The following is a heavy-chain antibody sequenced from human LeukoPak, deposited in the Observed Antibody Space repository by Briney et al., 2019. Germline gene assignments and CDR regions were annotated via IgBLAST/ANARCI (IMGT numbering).Heavy chain of an antibody. J-gene: IGHJ3*02. V-gene: IGHV4-59*01. CDR3: ARQMTTLPPGRTFNI. CDR2: VYYSGGA. CDR1: GDSINSYY. Sequence: SETLSLTCTVSGDSINSYYWSWIRQPPGKGLEWIGNVYYSGGASYNPSLKSRLTISVDSSKYQFSLKLDSVTAADTAIYYCARQMTTLPPGRTFNIWGQGTMVIVSS. D-gene: IGHD3-16*01.